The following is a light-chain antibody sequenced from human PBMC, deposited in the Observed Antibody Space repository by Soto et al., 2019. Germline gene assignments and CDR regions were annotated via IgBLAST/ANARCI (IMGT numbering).Light chain of an antibody. J-gene: IGKJ5*01. CDR2: GAS. CDR3: QQYKSWPPIT. Sequence: EVVMTHSPATPSLSPRERATPSCRASQSVSSRLAWYQQKPGQAPRLLIYGASTRATGVPPRFSGGGSGTEFTLTISSLQSEDSAIYYCQQYKSWPPITFGQGTRLEIK. V-gene: IGKV3-15*01. CDR1: QSVSSR.